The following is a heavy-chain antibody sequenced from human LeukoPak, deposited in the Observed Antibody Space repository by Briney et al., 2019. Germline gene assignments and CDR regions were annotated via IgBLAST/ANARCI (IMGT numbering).Heavy chain of an antibody. D-gene: IGHD4-17*01. CDR3: ARRIDYGDYLDY. CDR1: GYTFTDYY. J-gene: IGHJ4*02. Sequence: ASVKVSCKASGYTFTDYYIHWVRQAPGQGLEWMGWINGNRGGANYAQKFQGRVTMTRDTSISTAYMELSRLRSDDTAVYYCARRIDYGDYLDYWGQGTLVTVSS. CDR2: INGNRGGA. V-gene: IGHV1-2*02.